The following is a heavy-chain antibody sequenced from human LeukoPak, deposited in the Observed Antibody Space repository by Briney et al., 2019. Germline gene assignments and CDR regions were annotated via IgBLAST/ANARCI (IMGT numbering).Heavy chain of an antibody. D-gene: IGHD4-23*01. CDR1: GGSISSGGYS. CDR3: ARVILGTVGDY. CDR2: IYHSGST. J-gene: IGHJ4*02. Sequence: SETLSLTCAVSGGSISSGGYSWSWIRQPPGKGLEWIGYIYHSGSTYYNPSLKSRVTISVDTSKNQFSLKLSSVTAADTAVYYCARVILGTVGDYWGQGTLVTVSS. V-gene: IGHV4-30-2*01.